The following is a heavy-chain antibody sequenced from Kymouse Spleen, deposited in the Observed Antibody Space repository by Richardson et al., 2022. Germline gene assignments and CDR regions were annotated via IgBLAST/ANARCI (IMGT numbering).Heavy chain of an antibody. J-gene: IGHJ6*02. V-gene: IGHV4-34*01. D-gene: IGHD6-6*01. CDR2: INHSGST. CDR3: ARGSIAARGTYYGMDV. CDR1: GGSFSGYY. Sequence: QVQLQQWGAGLLKPSETLSLTCAVYGGSFSGYYWSWIRQPPGKGLEWIGEINHSGSTNYNPSLKSRVTISVDTSKNQFSLKLSSVTAADTAVYYCARGSIAARGTYYGMDVWGQGTTVTVSS.